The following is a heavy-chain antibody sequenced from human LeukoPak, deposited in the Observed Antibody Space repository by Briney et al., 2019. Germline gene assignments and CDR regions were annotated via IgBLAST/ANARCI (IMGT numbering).Heavy chain of an antibody. J-gene: IGHJ6*03. CDR3: AREGSYGSGSYYYYYYMDV. D-gene: IGHD3-10*01. V-gene: IGHV1-18*01. CDR2: ISAYNGNT. Sequence: ASVKVSCKASGYTFTSYGISWVRQAPGQGLEWMGWISAYNGNTNYAQKLQGRVTMTTDTSTSTAYMELSRLRSDDTAVYYCAREGSYGSGSYYYYYYMDVWGKGTTVTVSS. CDR1: GYTFTSYG.